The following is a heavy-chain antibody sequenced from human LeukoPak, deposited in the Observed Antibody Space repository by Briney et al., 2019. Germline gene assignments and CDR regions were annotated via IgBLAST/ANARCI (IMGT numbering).Heavy chain of an antibody. CDR1: GYTFTSYG. V-gene: IGHV1-18*01. D-gene: IGHD5-18*01. J-gene: IGHJ6*03. Sequence: ASVKVSCKASGYTFTSYGISWVRQAPGLGLEWMGWISTYHGNTNYAQKLQGRVTMTTDTSTSTAYVELRSLRSDDTAVYYCARDFGGYSYGYYMDVWGKGTTVTVSS. CDR2: ISTYHGNT. CDR3: ARDFGGYSYGYYMDV.